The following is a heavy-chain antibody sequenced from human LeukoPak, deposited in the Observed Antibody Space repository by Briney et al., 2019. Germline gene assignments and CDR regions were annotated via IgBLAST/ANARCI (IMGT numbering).Heavy chain of an antibody. J-gene: IGHJ3*02. CDR1: GFTFSNAW. D-gene: IGHD2/OR15-2a*01. Sequence: GGSLRLSCAASGFTFSNAWMNWVRQAPGKGLEWVGRIKSKTDGGTTDYAAPVKGRFTISRDDSKNTLYLQMNSLKTEDTAVYYCAREVHFPPGAFDIWGQGTMVTVSS. CDR2: IKSKTDGGTT. CDR3: AREVHFPPGAFDI. V-gene: IGHV3-15*07.